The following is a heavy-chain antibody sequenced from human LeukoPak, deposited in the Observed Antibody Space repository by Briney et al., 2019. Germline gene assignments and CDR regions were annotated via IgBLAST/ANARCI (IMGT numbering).Heavy chain of an antibody. V-gene: IGHV3-48*04. CDR3: ARTAAATFDY. D-gene: IGHD6-13*01. J-gene: IGHJ4*02. CDR2: ISSGSATT. Sequence: GGSLRLSCAASGFTFSTYSMNWVRQAPGKGLEWVSHISSGSATTFYADSVKGRFTISRDNRKNLLHLQMNSLRPDDSAVYYCARTAAATFDYWGQGTLVTVSS. CDR1: GFTFSTYS.